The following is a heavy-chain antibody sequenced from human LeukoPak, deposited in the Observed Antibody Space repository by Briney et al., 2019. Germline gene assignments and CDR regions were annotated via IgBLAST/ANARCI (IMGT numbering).Heavy chain of an antibody. CDR1: GFTFSNYW. J-gene: IGHJ4*01. Sequence: GGSLRLSCAASGFTFSNYWMYWVRQAPGRGPLWVSRISGDGITTYYAGSVKGRFTISRDNAKNTLYLQMHSLRAEDSAVYYCARGFYGSGNSWGHGTLVTVSS. V-gene: IGHV3-74*01. D-gene: IGHD3-10*01. CDR3: ARGFYGSGNS. CDR2: ISGDGITT.